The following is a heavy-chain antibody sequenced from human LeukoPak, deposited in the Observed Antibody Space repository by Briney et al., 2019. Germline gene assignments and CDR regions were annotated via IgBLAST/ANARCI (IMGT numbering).Heavy chain of an antibody. J-gene: IGHJ5*02. CDR2: IYTSGST. D-gene: IGHD2-8*01. V-gene: IGHV4-61*02. CDR1: GGSINSGSYY. Sequence: SEALSLTCTVSGGSINSGSYYWSWIRQPAGKGLEWIGRIYTSGSTNYNPSLKSRVTISVDTSKNQFSLKLSSVIAADTAVYYCAREVWPWGQGTLVTVSS. CDR3: AREVWP.